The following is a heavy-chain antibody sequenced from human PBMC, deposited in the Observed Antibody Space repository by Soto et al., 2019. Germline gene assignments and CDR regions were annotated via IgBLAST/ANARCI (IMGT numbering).Heavy chain of an antibody. D-gene: IGHD3-3*01. J-gene: IGHJ4*02. CDR1: ADSFSSYG. V-gene: IGHV1-69*01. Sequence: QVQLVQSGAEVKEPGSAVKVSCKAPADSFSSYGISWVRQAPGQGLEWMGGIIPIFGTTNYAEKFQGRVTITGDESTNTAYMELSSVRSEDTALYYCARVFPDGWVEPGVVRGYLDTWGRGTLVSVSS. CDR3: ARVFPDGWVEPGVVRGYLDT. CDR2: IIPIFGTT.